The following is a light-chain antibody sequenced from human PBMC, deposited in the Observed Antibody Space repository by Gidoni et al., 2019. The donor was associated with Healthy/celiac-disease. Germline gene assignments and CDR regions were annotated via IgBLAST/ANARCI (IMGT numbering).Light chain of an antibody. Sequence: LSPGERATLSCRASQSVSSSYLAWYQQKPGQAPRLLIYGASSRATGIPDRFSGSGSGTDFTLTISRLEPEDFAVYYCQQYGSSPPTFGPGTKVDIK. V-gene: IGKV3-20*01. CDR1: QSVSSSY. CDR2: GAS. J-gene: IGKJ3*01. CDR3: QQYGSSPPT.